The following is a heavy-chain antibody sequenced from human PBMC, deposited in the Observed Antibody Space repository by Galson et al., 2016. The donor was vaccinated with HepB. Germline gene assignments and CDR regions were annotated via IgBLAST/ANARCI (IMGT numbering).Heavy chain of an antibody. CDR1: GFTFSNYG. CDR3: ASGIAVTTSNSFWYFDL. D-gene: IGHD3-10*01. Sequence: SLRLSCAASGFTFSNYGMSWVRQAPGKGLEWVSAVSGSGDNTYYADSVKGRFTFSRDNSKNTLYLQMTSLRAEDTAVYYCASGIAVTTSNSFWYFDLWGRGTLVTVSS. V-gene: IGHV3-23*01. J-gene: IGHJ2*01. CDR2: VSGSGDNT.